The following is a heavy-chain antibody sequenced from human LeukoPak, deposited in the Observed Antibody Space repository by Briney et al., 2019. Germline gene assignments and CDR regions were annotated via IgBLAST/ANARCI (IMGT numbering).Heavy chain of an antibody. D-gene: IGHD6-19*01. CDR1: GGSISSSSYY. J-gene: IGHJ3*02. CDR2: IYYSGST. CDR3: ARSPTWLGDAFDI. Sequence: PSKTLSLTCTVSGGSISSSSYYWGWIRQPPGKGLEWIGSIYYSGSTYYNPSLKSRVTISVDTSKNQFSLKLSSVTAADTAVYYCARSPTWLGDAFDIWGQGTMVTVSS. V-gene: IGHV4-39*01.